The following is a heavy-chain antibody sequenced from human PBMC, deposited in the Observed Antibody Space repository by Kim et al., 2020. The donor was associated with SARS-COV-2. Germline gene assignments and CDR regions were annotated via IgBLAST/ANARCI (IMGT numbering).Heavy chain of an antibody. CDR3: ASYDSSGTRNDY. Sequence: SETLSLTCAVYGGSFSGYYWSWIRQPPGKGLEWIGEINHSGSTNYNPSLKSRVTISVDTSKNQFSLKLSSVTAADTAVYYCASYDSSGTRNDYWGQGTLVTVSS. V-gene: IGHV4-34*01. D-gene: IGHD3-22*01. CDR2: INHSGST. J-gene: IGHJ4*02. CDR1: GGSFSGYY.